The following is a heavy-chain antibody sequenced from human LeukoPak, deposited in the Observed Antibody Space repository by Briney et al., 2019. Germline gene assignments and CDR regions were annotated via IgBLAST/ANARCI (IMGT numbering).Heavy chain of an antibody. V-gene: IGHV1-69*13. D-gene: IGHD1-26*01. CDR3: ARGSPGIVGADDAFDI. Sequence: SVKVSCKASGGTFSSYAISWVRQAPGQGLEWMGGIIPIFGTANYAQKFQGRVTITADESTSTAYMGLSSLRSEDTAVYYCARGSPGIVGADDAFDIWGQGTMVTVSP. CDR2: IIPIFGTA. J-gene: IGHJ3*02. CDR1: GGTFSSYA.